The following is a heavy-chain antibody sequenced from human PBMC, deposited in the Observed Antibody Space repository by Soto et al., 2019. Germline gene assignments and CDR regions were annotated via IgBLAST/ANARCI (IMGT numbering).Heavy chain of an antibody. CDR1: GGSISSYY. V-gene: IGHV4-59*08. J-gene: IGHJ4*02. Sequence: SETLSLTCTVSGGSISSYYWSWIRQPPGKGLEWIGYIYYSGSTNSNPSLESRVTISVDTSKSQFSLKLSSVTAADTAVYYCSSSNYYDSSGYYSPYQFDSWGQGTLVTVSS. D-gene: IGHD3-22*01. CDR2: IYYSGST. CDR3: SSSNYYDSSGYYSPYQFDS.